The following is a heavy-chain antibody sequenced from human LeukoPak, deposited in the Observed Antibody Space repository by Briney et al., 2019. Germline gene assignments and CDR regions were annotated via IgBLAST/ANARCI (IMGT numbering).Heavy chain of an antibody. CDR1: GYTFTGYY. Sequence: VASVKVSCKASGYTFTGYYMHWVRQAPGQGLEWMGWINPNSGGTNYAQKFQGRVTMTRDTSISTAYMELSRLRSDDTAVYYCARDGGRGYDILTGYQFDYWGQGTLVTVSS. CDR2: INPNSGGT. D-gene: IGHD3-9*01. CDR3: ARDGGRGYDILTGYQFDY. V-gene: IGHV1-2*02. J-gene: IGHJ4*02.